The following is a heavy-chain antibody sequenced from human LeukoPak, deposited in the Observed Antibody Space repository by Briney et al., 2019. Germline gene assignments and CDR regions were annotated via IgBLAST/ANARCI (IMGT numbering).Heavy chain of an antibody. CDR3: ARDRYDSSPFDY. V-gene: IGHV3-30-3*01. CDR1: GFTFSSYA. J-gene: IGHJ4*02. CDR2: ISYDGSNK. D-gene: IGHD3-22*01. Sequence: GGSLRLSCAASGFTFSSYAMSWVRQAPGKGLEWVAVISYDGSNKYYADSVKGRFTISRDNSKNTLYLQMNSLRAEDTAVYYCARDRYDSSPFDYWGQGTLVTVSS.